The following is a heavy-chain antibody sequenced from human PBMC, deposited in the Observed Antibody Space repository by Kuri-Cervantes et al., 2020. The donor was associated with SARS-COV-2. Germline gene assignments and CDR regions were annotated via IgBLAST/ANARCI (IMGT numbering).Heavy chain of an antibody. CDR1: GGSISSSNW. V-gene: IGHV4-4*02. CDR2: IYHSGST. D-gene: IGHD1-26*01. CDR3: ARDALLVGATEYYFDY. J-gene: IGHJ4*02. Sequence: SETLSLTCAVSGGSISSSNWWSWVRQPPGKGLEWIGEIYHSGSTNYNPSLKSRVTISVDKSKNQFSLKLSSVTAADTAVYYCARDALLVGATEYYFDYWGQGTLVTVSS.